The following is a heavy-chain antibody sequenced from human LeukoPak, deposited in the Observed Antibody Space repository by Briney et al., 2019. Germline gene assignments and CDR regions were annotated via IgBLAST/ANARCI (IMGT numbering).Heavy chain of an antibody. V-gene: IGHV4-39*07. Sequence: SETLSLTCTVSGGSISSSSYYWGWIRQPRGKGLEWIGSIYYSGSTYYNPSLKSRVTISVDTSKNQFSLKLSSVTAADTAVYYCARVFTWQQDYWGQGTLVTVSS. CDR1: GGSISSSSYY. CDR3: ARVFTWQQDY. J-gene: IGHJ4*02. CDR2: IYYSGST. D-gene: IGHD6-13*01.